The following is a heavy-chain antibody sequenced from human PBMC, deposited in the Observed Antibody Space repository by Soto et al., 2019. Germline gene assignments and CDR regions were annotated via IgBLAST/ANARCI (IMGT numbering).Heavy chain of an antibody. CDR1: GFTFSSYA. Sequence: EVQLLESGGGLVQPGGSLRLSCAASGFTFSSYAMSWVRQAPGKGLEWVSGISGGGGSTYSADSVKGRFTISRDNSKNTLYLQMNSLRAADTAVYFCAKDHLGVTTLHPGYFDLWGRGTLVTVSS. CDR2: ISGGGGST. CDR3: AKDHLGVTTLHPGYFDL. D-gene: IGHD2-21*02. J-gene: IGHJ2*01. V-gene: IGHV3-23*01.